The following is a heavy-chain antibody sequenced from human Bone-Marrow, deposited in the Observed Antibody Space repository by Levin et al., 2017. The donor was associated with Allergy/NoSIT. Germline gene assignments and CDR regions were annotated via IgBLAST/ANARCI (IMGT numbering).Heavy chain of an antibody. CDR1: EYTFTGYF. J-gene: IGHJ4*02. Sequence: ASVKVSCKASEYTFTGYFMHWVRQAPGQGLEWVGRISPNSGDTDYAQKFQGRVTMTRDTSVSTAYMEQRSDDTAVYYCALQTVSGTGSFDYWGQGTLVTVSS. CDR2: ISPNSGDT. V-gene: IGHV1-2*06. CDR3: ALQTVSGTGSFDY. D-gene: IGHD6-19*01.